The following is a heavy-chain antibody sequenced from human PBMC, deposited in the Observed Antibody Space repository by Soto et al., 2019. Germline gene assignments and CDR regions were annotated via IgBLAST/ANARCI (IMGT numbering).Heavy chain of an antibody. CDR1: GSIFSSYG. CDR2: TSYDGRNN. Sequence: GGSLRLSCAASGSIFSSYGMHWVRQAPGKGLEWVAVTSYDGRNNNYADSVRGRFTISRDNSKNTLYLQMNSLRAEDTAVYFCAKDTYYHDSSGFYVFDYWGQGTPVTVSS. D-gene: IGHD3-22*01. V-gene: IGHV3-30*18. CDR3: AKDTYYHDSSGFYVFDY. J-gene: IGHJ4*02.